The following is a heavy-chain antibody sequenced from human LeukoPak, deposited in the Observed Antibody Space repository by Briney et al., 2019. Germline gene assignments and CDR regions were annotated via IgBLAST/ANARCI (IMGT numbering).Heavy chain of an antibody. Sequence: PGGSLRLSCAASGFTFSSYGMHWVRQAPGKGLEWVAVISYDGSNKYYADSVKGRFTISRDNSKNTLYLQMNSLRAEDTAVYYCAKAVAIPSWRYYYYGMDVWGQGTTVTVSS. J-gene: IGHJ6*02. CDR2: ISYDGSNK. CDR3: AKAVAIPSWRYYYYGMDV. CDR1: GFTFSSYG. D-gene: IGHD6-19*01. V-gene: IGHV3-30*18.